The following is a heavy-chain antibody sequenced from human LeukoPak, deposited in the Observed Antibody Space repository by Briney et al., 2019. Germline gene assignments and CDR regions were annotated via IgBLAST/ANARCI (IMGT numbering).Heavy chain of an antibody. V-gene: IGHV3-23*01. CDR3: AKGAGELDYYFDY. CDR1: GFTFSIYA. D-gene: IGHD1-7*01. Sequence: GGSLRLSCAASGFTFSIYAMSWVRQAPGKGLEWVSAISGSGGTAYYADSVKGRFTISRDNSKNTLYLQMNSLRAEDTAVYYCAKGAGELDYYFDYWGQGTLVTVSS. CDR2: ISGSGGTA. J-gene: IGHJ4*02.